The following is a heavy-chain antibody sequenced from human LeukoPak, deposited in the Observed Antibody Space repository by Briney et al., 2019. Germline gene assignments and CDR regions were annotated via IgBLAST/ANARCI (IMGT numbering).Heavy chain of an antibody. CDR1: GFTFSSYW. J-gene: IGHJ4*02. CDR2: IKQDGSEK. D-gene: IGHD3-22*01. CDR3: ARAGDYYDSSGYLDY. V-gene: IGHV3-7*01. Sequence: GGSLRLSCAASGFTFSSYWMSWVRQAPGKGLEWVANIKQDGSEKYYVDSVKGRFTISRDNAKNSLYLQMNSLRAEDTAVYYCARAGDYYDSSGYLDYWGQGTLVTVSS.